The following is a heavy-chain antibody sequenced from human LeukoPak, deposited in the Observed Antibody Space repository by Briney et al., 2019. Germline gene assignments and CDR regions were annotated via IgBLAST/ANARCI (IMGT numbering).Heavy chain of an antibody. CDR1: GGSFSGYY. D-gene: IGHD3-22*01. Sequence: SETLSLTCAVYGGSFSGYYWSWIRQPPGKGLEWIGEINHSGSTNYNPSLKSRVTISVDTSKNQFSLKLSSVTAADTAVYYCARRSSGYYEKYDYWGQGTLVTVSS. CDR3: ARRSSGYYEKYDY. CDR2: INHSGST. J-gene: IGHJ4*02. V-gene: IGHV4-34*01.